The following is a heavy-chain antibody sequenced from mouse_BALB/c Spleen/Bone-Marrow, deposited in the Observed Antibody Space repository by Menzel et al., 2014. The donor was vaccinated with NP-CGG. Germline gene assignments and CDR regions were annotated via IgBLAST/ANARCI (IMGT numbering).Heavy chain of an antibody. Sequence: QVQLQQSGAELVMPGASVKMSCKASGYTFTDYWMHWVKQRPEQGLEWIGAIDTSDSYTSYNQKSKGKATLTVDESSSTAYMQLSSLTSEDSAVYYCAKGDRYGLAYWGQGTLVTVSA. CDR3: AKGDRYGLAY. J-gene: IGHJ3*01. D-gene: IGHD2-14*01. V-gene: IGHV1-69*01. CDR1: GYTFTDYW. CDR2: IDTSDSYT.